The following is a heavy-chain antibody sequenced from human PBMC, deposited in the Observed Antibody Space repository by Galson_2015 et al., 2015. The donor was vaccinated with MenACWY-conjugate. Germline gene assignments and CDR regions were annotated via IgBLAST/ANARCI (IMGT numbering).Heavy chain of an antibody. CDR3: ASSISSLGLTGLRYYYYGMDV. Sequence: ETLSLTCTVSGGSISSYYWSWIRQPPGKGLEWIGYIYYSGSTNYNPSLKSRVTISVDTSKNQFSLKLSSVTAADTAVYYCASSISSLGLTGLRYYYYGMDVWGQGTTVTVSS. CDR1: GGSISSYY. V-gene: IGHV4-59*01. CDR2: IYYSGST. J-gene: IGHJ6*02. D-gene: IGHD7-27*01.